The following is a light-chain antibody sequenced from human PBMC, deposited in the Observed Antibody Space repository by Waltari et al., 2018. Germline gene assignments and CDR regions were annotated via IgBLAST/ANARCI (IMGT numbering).Light chain of an antibody. J-gene: IGKJ1*01. V-gene: IGKV3-20*01. CDR2: GAS. CDR1: QSVSRA. Sequence: EIVLTQSPGSLSSSPGERVTLSCRASQSVSRALAWYQQKPGQAPRLLLFGASNRATGIPDRFSGSGSETDFSLTISRLEPEDCAVYYCQHYVRLPATFGRGTKVEIK. CDR3: QHYVRLPAT.